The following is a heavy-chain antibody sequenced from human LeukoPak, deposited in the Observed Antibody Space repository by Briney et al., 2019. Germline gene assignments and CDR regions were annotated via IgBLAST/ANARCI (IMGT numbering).Heavy chain of an antibody. J-gene: IGHJ4*02. D-gene: IGHD1-26*01. V-gene: IGHV3-53*01. CDR2: LYNAGST. Sequence: GGSLRLSCVASGFTVSNKYMSWVRQAPGKGLEWVSVLYNAGSTYYADSVKGRFTISRDNSKNTLYLQMYSLRAEDTAVYYCTQDRVGATCIDYWGQGTLVTVSS. CDR3: TQDRVGATCIDY. CDR1: GFTVSNKY.